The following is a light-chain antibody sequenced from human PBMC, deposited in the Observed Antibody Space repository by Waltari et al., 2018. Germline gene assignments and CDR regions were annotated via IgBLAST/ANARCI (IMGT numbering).Light chain of an antibody. Sequence: DIQMTQSPSSLSASVGDRVTITCQASQDITNYLNWYQQKPGKAPKLLIYDASNLGTGVPSRFSGSGSGTDFTFTISSLQPEDIATYYCQQYDNPPLTFGGGTKVEIK. CDR2: DAS. CDR1: QDITNY. V-gene: IGKV1-33*01. CDR3: QQYDNPPLT. J-gene: IGKJ4*01.